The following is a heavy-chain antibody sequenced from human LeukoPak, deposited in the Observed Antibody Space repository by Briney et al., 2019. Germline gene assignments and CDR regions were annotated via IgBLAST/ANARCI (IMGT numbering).Heavy chain of an antibody. V-gene: IGHV3-7*01. Sequence: GGSLSLSCAASGFTFSSQWMSWVRQAPEKGLEWLANINQDGSQKYYVDSVKGRFTISRDNSQNSLYLQMNSLRDEDTAVYYCATSHDSSGNDWGQGTLVTVSS. CDR1: GFTFSSQW. CDR3: ATSHDSSGND. D-gene: IGHD3-22*01. CDR2: INQDGSQK. J-gene: IGHJ4*02.